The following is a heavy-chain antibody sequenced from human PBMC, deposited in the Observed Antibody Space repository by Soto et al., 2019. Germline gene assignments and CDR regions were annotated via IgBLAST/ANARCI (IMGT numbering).Heavy chain of an antibody. CDR3: ARDRGGGSIFGGHYGMDV. CDR1: GFIFRDFY. J-gene: IGHJ6*02. V-gene: IGHV3-11*06. D-gene: IGHD3-3*01. Sequence: PGGSVRLSCAASGFIFRDFYMSWIRQVPGKGLEWRSKISSSSSSTDYADSVKGRFTISRDNAKNSLYLQMSSLRAEDTAVYYCARDRGGGSIFGGHYGMDVWGQGTTVTVSS. CDR2: ISSSSSST.